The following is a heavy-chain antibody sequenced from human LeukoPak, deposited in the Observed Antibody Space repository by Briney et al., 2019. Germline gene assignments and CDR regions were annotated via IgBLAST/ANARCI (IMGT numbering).Heavy chain of an antibody. J-gene: IGHJ4*02. CDR2: INQDGSVR. V-gene: IGHV3-7*01. CDR3: ARDPSTASAWFYFDL. D-gene: IGHD6-19*01. Sequence: GGSLRLSCAASGFTFGSNWMSWVRQAPGKGLEWVAHINQDGSVRYYVDSVKGRFTISRDNTKNSLYLQMNNLRVDDTAIYYCARDPSTASAWFYFDLWGQGTLVTVSS. CDR1: GFTFGSNW.